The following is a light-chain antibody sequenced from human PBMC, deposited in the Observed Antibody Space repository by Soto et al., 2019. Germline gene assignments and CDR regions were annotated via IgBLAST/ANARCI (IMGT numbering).Light chain of an antibody. CDR1: QSVLYSSNNKNY. Sequence: DIVMTQSPDSLAVSLGERATINCKSNQSVLYSSNNKNYLAWYQLKPGQPPKLLIYWASTRESGVPDRFSGSGSGTEFSLTITSLQAEDVALYYCQQYYIAPYTFGQGTKLEIK. CDR2: WAS. V-gene: IGKV4-1*01. CDR3: QQYYIAPYT. J-gene: IGKJ2*01.